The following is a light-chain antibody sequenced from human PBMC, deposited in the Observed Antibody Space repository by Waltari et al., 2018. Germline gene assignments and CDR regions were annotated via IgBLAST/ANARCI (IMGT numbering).Light chain of an antibody. CDR1: SSNIGSNT. Sequence: QSVLTQPPSASGTPGQRVTISCSGSSSNIGSNTVNWYQQLPGMAPRLLIYSNKQRPSGVPDRFSGSKSGTSAFLAISGLQSEAETDYYCATWDDSLNGVVFGGGTKLSVL. CDR3: ATWDDSLNGVV. CDR2: SNK. J-gene: IGLJ2*01. V-gene: IGLV1-44*01.